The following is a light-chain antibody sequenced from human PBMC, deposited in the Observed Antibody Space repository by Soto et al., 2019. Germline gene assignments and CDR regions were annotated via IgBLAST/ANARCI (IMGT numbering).Light chain of an antibody. CDR1: QSVSSY. CDR3: QKRTSWPPLT. J-gene: IGKJ3*01. V-gene: IGKV3-11*01. CDR2: DAS. Sequence: DIVLTRDPPAPSLSPGQRATVSPTPTQSVSSYLAWYQHKPGQAPRLLIYDASNMATGIPARFSGSGSGTDFTLTISSLEPEYFAVYYCQKRTSWPPLTFGTGTKVDIK.